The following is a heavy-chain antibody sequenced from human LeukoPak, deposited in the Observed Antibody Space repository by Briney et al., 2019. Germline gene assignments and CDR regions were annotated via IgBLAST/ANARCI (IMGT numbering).Heavy chain of an antibody. V-gene: IGHV1-69*05. D-gene: IGHD6-6*01. J-gene: IGHJ6*03. CDR1: GGTFSSYA. Sequence: SVKVSCKASGGTFSSYAISWVRQAPGQGLEWMGGIIPIFGTANYAQKFQGRVTITTDESTSTAYMELSSLRSEDTAVYYCARGSYSSSSVYMDVWGKGTTVTVSS. CDR3: ARGSYSSSSVYMDV. CDR2: IIPIFGTA.